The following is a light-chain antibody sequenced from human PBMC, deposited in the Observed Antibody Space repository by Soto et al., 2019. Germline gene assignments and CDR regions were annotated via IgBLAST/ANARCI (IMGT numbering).Light chain of an antibody. CDR1: QGVRSY. Sequence: DIQLTQYPSSWCASVGDRVTIPCRASQGVRSYVDWYSQKPGKPPKLLIYGASTLQSGVPSRFSGGASGTEFTLTITSLQPEDFETYYCQQVNSYPLTFGPGTRLEIK. J-gene: IGKJ5*01. CDR2: GAS. CDR3: QQVNSYPLT. V-gene: IGKV1-9*01.